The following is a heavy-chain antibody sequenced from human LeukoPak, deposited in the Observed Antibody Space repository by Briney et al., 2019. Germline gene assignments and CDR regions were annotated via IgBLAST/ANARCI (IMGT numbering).Heavy chain of an antibody. J-gene: IGHJ5*02. CDR2: ISYDGSNK. V-gene: IGHV3-30-3*01. CDR1: GFTFSSYA. D-gene: IGHD2-2*03. Sequence: GRSLRLSCAASGFTFSSYAMHWVRQAPGKGLEWVAVISYDGSNKYYADSVKGRFTISRDNSKNTLYLQMNSLRAEDTAVYYCARDGYCSSTTCPGGFDPWGQGTLVTVSS. CDR3: ARDGYCSSTTCPGGFDP.